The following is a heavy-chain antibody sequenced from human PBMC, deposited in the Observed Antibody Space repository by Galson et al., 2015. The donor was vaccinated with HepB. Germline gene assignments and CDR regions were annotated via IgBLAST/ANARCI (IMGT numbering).Heavy chain of an antibody. CDR3: ARGGGDYGEHDAFDI. Sequence: ETLSLTCAVYGGSFSGYYWSWIRQPPGKGLEWIGEINHSGSTNYNPSLKSRVTISVDTSKNQFSLKLSSVTAADTAVYYCARGGGDYGEHDAFDIWGQGTMVTVSS. V-gene: IGHV4-34*01. D-gene: IGHD4-17*01. CDR1: GGSFSGYY. CDR2: INHSGST. J-gene: IGHJ3*02.